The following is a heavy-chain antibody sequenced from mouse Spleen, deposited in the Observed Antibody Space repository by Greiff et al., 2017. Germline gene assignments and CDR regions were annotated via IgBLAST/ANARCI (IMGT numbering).Heavy chain of an antibody. CDR1: GFTFSDYG. V-gene: IGHV5-15*01. J-gene: IGHJ3*01. Sequence: DVMLVESGGGLVKPGGSLKLSCAASGFTFSDYGMAWVRQAPGKGPEWVAFISNLAYSIYYADTVTGRFTISRENAKNTLYLEMSSLRSEDTAMYYCARHPFAYWGQGTLVTVSA. CDR2: ISNLAYSI. CDR3: ARHPFAY.